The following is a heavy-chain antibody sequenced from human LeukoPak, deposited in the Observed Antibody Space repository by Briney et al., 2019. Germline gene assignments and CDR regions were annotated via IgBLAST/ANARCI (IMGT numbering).Heavy chain of an antibody. Sequence: GGSLRLSCAASGFRFTSYWMTWVRQAPGKGLEWVGNIGQDGSVKNYADSEKGRFTISRDNAKNSVFLQMNSLRAEDTAFYYCGNQCSGGICPENWGRGTLVTVPS. V-gene: IGHV3-7*01. J-gene: IGHJ4*02. CDR1: GFRFTSYW. D-gene: IGHD2-15*01. CDR3: GNQCSGGICPEN. CDR2: IGQDGSVK.